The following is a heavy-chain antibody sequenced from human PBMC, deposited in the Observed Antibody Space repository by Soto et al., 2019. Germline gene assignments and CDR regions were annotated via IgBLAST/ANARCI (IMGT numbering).Heavy chain of an antibody. CDR1: AFTLSSDW. D-gene: IGHD3-16*01. V-gene: IGHV3-7*01. CDR2: IKPDGSEK. Sequence: ESGGGLVQPGGSLRLSCEASAFTLSSDWMSWVRQAPGKGLEWVANIKPDGSEKYYVDSVKGRFTISRDNTKNSLYLQMRTLRPEDTASYYCAREYELGFDIWGQGTLVTVSS. CDR3: AREYELGFDI. J-gene: IGHJ3*02.